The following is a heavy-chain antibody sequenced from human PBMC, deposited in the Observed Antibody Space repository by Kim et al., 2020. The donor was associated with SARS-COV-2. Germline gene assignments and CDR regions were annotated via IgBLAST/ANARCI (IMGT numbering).Heavy chain of an antibody. CDR3: TRSMAGNEFEY. Sequence: GGSLRLSCTASGFTFSSYAMHWVRQAPGKGLEWVAGISKDGGNKYYADSVKGRFTISRDNSKSTLYLQMNSLRAEDTAVFYCTRSMAGNEFEYWGQGTLVTVSS. J-gene: IGHJ4*02. V-gene: IGHV3-30-3*01. D-gene: IGHD6-19*01. CDR1: GFTFSSYA. CDR2: ISKDGGNK.